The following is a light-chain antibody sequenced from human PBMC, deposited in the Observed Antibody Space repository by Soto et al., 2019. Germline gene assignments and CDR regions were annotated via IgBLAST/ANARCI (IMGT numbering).Light chain of an antibody. CDR2: NVS. CDR1: SSDIGGFNY. J-gene: IGLJ2*01. CDR3: SSYTTTRTVV. Sequence: QSALTQPASVSGSPGQSIPISCTGTSSDIGGFNYVSWYQHHPGKAPKLMIHNVSSRPSGVSDRFSGSKSGYTASLTISGLKAEDEDDYYCSSYTTTRTVVFGGGTKLTVL. V-gene: IGLV2-14*03.